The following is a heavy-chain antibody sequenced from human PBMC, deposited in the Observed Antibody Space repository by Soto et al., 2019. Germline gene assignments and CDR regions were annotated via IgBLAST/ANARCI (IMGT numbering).Heavy chain of an antibody. V-gene: IGHV1-18*04. CDR2: ISPYNGNT. Sequence: ASVKVSCKASGYFFTTYGISWVRQAPGQGLEWMGWISPYNGNTKYAQSFQGRVTMTTDTSTYAAYMELRSLRSDDPAVYYCARDFGSDLSAPGAVFDYWGQGTVVTVSS. CDR1: GYFFTTYG. J-gene: IGHJ4*02. D-gene: IGHD3-3*01. CDR3: ARDFGSDLSAPGAVFDY.